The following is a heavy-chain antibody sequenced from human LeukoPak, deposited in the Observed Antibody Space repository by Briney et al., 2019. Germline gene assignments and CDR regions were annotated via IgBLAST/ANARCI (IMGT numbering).Heavy chain of an antibody. CDR2: IDPDSGGT. Sequence: SSVKVSCKSSGYTFTVYYIHWVRRAPGHRLEWMGWIDPDSGGTSYAQKLQLRITMTRDTSISTAYMALSRLRSDDTAVYYCARAGLWDYSDTSGYHNGAFDIWGQGTMVTVSS. CDR1: GYTFTVYY. D-gene: IGHD3-22*01. V-gene: IGHV1-2*02. J-gene: IGHJ3*02. CDR3: ARAGLWDYSDTSGYHNGAFDI.